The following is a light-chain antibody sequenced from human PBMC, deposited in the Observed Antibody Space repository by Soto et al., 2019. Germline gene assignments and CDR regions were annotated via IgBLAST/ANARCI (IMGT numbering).Light chain of an antibody. CDR1: QSVDSTY. Sequence: DILSTQSSGTPSLSPGARPTHSCRASQSVDSTYLTWYQQKPGQAPPLLIYGASGRATGIPDRFSGSGSGTDFTLTISGLQPDDFATYYCQQHNNYSPWTFGPGTKVDIK. CDR2: GAS. J-gene: IGKJ1*01. V-gene: IGKV3-20*01. CDR3: QQHNNYSPWT.